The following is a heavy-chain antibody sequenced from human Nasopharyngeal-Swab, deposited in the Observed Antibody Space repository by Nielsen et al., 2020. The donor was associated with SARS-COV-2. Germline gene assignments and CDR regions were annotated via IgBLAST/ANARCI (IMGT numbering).Heavy chain of an antibody. D-gene: IGHD6-19*01. V-gene: IGHV1-58*02. Sequence: SVKVSCKASGFTFTNSAMQWVRQARGQSLEWIGWIVVGSGNTKYAQKFQERVTITRDMSTSTAYMELSSLRSEDTAVYYCAATAGQKFDSWGQGTLVTVSS. CDR1: GFTFTNSA. J-gene: IGHJ4*02. CDR3: AATAGQKFDS. CDR2: IVVGSGNT.